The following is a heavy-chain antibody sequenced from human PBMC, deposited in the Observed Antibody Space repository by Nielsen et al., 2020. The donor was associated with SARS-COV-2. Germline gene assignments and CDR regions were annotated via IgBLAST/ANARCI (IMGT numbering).Heavy chain of an antibody. Sequence: SETLSLTCIVSDGSISTTNYYWGWIRQPPGKGLEWIGSIYYSGSTYYNPSLKSRVTISVDTSKNQFSLKLSSVTAADTAVYYCASPSIAARPGYWGQGTLVTVSS. CDR3: ASPSIAARPGY. CDR1: DGSISTTNYY. V-gene: IGHV4-39*01. J-gene: IGHJ4*02. D-gene: IGHD6-6*01. CDR2: IYYSGST.